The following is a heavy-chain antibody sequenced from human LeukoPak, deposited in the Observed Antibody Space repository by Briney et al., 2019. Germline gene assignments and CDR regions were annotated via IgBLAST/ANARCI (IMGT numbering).Heavy chain of an antibody. CDR1: GFTFSSAW. V-gene: IGHV3-7*01. CDR3: ARHVGISF. CDR2: IREDGTEK. D-gene: IGHD7-27*01. J-gene: IGHJ4*02. Sequence: GGSLRLSCAASGFTFSSAWMHWVRQAPGKGLEWVANIREDGTEKNYVDSVRGRFTISRDNAKNSLFLQMSNLRDDDTAIYYCARHVGISFWGQGTLVTVSS.